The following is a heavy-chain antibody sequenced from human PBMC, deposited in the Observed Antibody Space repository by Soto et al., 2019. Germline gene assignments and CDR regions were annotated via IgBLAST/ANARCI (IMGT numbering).Heavy chain of an antibody. CDR3: ATRTYYYDSSGYYLAVGYGMDV. CDR1: GFTVSSNY. CDR2: IYSGGST. J-gene: IGHJ6*02. Sequence: EVQLAESGGGLIQPGGSLRLSCAASGFTVSSNYMSWVRQAPGKGLEWVSVIYSGGSTYYADSVKGRFTISRDNSKNTLYLQMNSLRAEDTAVYYCATRTYYYDSSGYYLAVGYGMDVWGQGTTVTVSS. V-gene: IGHV3-53*01. D-gene: IGHD3-22*01.